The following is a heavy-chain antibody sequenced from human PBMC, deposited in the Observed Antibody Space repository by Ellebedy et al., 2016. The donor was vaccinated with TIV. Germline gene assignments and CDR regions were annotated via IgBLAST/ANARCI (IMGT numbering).Heavy chain of an antibody. V-gene: IGHV3-23*01. Sequence: GESLKISCAASGFTFSSYAMSWVRQAPGKGLEWVSTISNTGSRTYYADSVEGRFIISRDNSKKTLYLQMNSLRVEDTAVYYCAKGHPLFDYWGQGTLVTVSS. CDR2: ISNTGSRT. CDR1: GFTFSSYA. J-gene: IGHJ4*02. CDR3: AKGHPLFDY.